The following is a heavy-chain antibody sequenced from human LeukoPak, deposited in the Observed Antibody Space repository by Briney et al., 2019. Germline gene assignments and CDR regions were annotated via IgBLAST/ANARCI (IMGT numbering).Heavy chain of an antibody. CDR2: IYYSGTT. Sequence: SETLSLTCTVSGGSISSYYWSWIRQPPGTGLEWIGYIYYSGTTNYNPSLKSRVTISVDTSKNQFSLKLSSVTAADTAVYYCARGVYIAAAQYGYWGQGTLVTVSS. V-gene: IGHV4-59*01. CDR1: GGSISSYY. J-gene: IGHJ4*02. D-gene: IGHD6-13*01. CDR3: ARGVYIAAAQYGY.